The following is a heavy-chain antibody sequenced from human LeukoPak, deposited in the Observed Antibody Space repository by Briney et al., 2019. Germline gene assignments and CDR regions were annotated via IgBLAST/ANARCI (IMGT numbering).Heavy chain of an antibody. Sequence: PSETLSLTCTVSGDSITSGIHYWSWFRQPPGKGLEWIGEINHSGSTNCNPSLKSRVTISVDTSKNQFSLKLSSVTAADTAVYYCASSTYCSGGSCTGWFDPWGQGTLVTVSS. J-gene: IGHJ5*02. CDR2: INHSGST. CDR1: GDSITSGIHY. D-gene: IGHD2-15*01. V-gene: IGHV4-39*07. CDR3: ASSTYCSGGSCTGWFDP.